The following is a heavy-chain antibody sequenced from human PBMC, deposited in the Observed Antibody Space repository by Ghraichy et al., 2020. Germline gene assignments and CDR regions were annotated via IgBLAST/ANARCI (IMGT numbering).Heavy chain of an antibody. J-gene: IGHJ6*02. CDR3: ARRTEWLFMYYYYGMDV. D-gene: IGHD3-3*01. Sequence: SETLSLTCTVSGGSISSSSYYWGWIRQPPGKGLEWIGSIYYSGSTYYNPSLKSRVTISVDTSKNQFSLKLSSVTAADTAVYYCARRTEWLFMYYYYGMDVWGQGTTVTVSS. CDR2: IYYSGST. CDR1: GGSISSSSYY. V-gene: IGHV4-39*01.